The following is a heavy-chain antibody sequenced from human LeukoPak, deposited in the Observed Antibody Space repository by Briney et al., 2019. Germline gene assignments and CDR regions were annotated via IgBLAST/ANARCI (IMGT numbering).Heavy chain of an antibody. J-gene: IGHJ4*02. CDR3: ANPYYYDSSAFSD. Sequence: ASVKVSCKASGYTFTSYDINWVRQAPGQGLEWMGWVNPKSGNTGYKQKFQARVTITRDTSITTAYMELSSLRSEDTAVYYCANPYYYDSSAFSDWGQGTLVTVSS. V-gene: IGHV1-8*03. CDR2: VNPKSGNT. CDR1: GYTFTSYD. D-gene: IGHD3-22*01.